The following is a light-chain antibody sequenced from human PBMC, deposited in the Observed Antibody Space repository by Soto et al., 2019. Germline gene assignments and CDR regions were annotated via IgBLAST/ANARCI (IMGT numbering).Light chain of an antibody. J-gene: IGKJ5*01. V-gene: IGKV2D-29*01. CDR2: ELS. CDR3: MQSIQVPIT. Sequence: EIVMTQTPLYLAVAPGRPGSRSCKSSDGFLHSDGKTYLYWYLQKPGQPPHLLIYELSNRFSGVPDKFSGSGSGTDFTLKISRVEAEDVGVYYCMQSIQVPITVGQGTRLEIK. CDR1: DGFLHSDGKTY.